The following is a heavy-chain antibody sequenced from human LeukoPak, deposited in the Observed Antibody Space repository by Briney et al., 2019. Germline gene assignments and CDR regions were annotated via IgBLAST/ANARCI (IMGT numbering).Heavy chain of an antibody. CDR2: INHSGST. V-gene: IGHV4-34*01. Sequence: PSETLSLTCAVYGGSFSGYYWSWIRQPPGKGLEWIGEINHSGSTNYNPSLKSRVTISVDTSKNQFSLKLSSVTAADTAVYYCARLGPGWGLYYFDYWGQGTQVTVSS. D-gene: IGHD2-21*01. CDR3: ARLGPGWGLYYFDY. CDR1: GGSFSGYY. J-gene: IGHJ4*02.